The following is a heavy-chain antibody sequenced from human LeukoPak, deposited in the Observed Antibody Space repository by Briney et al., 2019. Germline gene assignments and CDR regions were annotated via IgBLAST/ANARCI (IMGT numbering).Heavy chain of an antibody. CDR1: GGSISSGSYY. Sequence: PSETLSLTCTVSGGSISSGSYYWSWIRQPAGTGLEWIGRIYTIGCTNYNPSLKIRVTISVDTSKNQFSLKLSSVTAADTAVYYCARDLGARVFSGYDYWANFFDYWGQGTLVTVSS. V-gene: IGHV4-61*02. D-gene: IGHD5-12*01. CDR3: ARDLGARVFSGYDYWANFFDY. CDR2: IYTIGCT. J-gene: IGHJ4*02.